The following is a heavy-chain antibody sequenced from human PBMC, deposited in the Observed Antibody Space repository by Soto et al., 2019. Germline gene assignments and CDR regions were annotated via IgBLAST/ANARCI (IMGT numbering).Heavy chain of an antibody. V-gene: IGHV3-33*01. D-gene: IGHD6-6*01. J-gene: IGHJ4*02. CDR2: ISSDEKIK. Sequence: QVQLVESGGGVVQRGGSLRLSCVASGFIFSNFGMHWVRQAPGKGLEWVAVISSDEKIKQYADSVRGRFAISRDNSKDALYLQMTSLRAEDTAIYYCARGLRSVLDYWGQGTLVTVSS. CDR3: ARGLRSVLDY. CDR1: GFIFSNFG.